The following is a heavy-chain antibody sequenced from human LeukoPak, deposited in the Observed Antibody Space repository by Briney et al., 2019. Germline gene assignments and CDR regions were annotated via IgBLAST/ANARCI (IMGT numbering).Heavy chain of an antibody. J-gene: IGHJ6*03. V-gene: IGHV1-2*02. D-gene: IGHD3-10*01. CDR3: ARFSMVPGGGYYYYYMDV. Sequence: ASVTVSFKASGWTYTRYYMNGVRQAPARELARMGCINHNFGGTKYAQKLQGRVTMTTDTSTSTAYMELRRLRYDDTAVYYCARFSMVPGGGYYYYYMDVWGKGTTVTVSS. CDR1: GWTYTRYY. CDR2: INHNFGGT.